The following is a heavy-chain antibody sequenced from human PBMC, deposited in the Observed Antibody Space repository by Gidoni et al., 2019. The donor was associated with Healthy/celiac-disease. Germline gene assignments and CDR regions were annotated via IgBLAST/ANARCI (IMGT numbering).Heavy chain of an antibody. CDR1: GGSFSGYY. Sequence: QVQLQQWGAGLLKPSETLSLTCAVYGGSFSGYYWSWIRQPPGKGLEWIGEINHSGSTNYNPSLKSRVTISVDTSKNQFSLKLSSVTAADTAVYYCARGRGSYCSGGSCYSIWLDYWGQGTLVTVSS. CDR2: INHSGST. D-gene: IGHD2-15*01. CDR3: ARGRGSYCSGGSCYSIWLDY. V-gene: IGHV4-34*01. J-gene: IGHJ4*02.